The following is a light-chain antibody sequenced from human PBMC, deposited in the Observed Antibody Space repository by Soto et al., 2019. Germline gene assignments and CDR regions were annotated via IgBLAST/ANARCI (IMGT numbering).Light chain of an antibody. CDR3: QKYDSAPLT. CDR2: GAS. V-gene: IGKV1-27*01. CDR1: QGISNN. Sequence: DIQMTQSPSSLSASVGDRVTITCRASQGISNNLAWYQQKPGKVPRLLIYGASTLQSGDQSRFSGSGSGTDVTLTISSLQPEDVATDYCQKYDSAPLTFGQGTKVEFK. J-gene: IGKJ1*01.